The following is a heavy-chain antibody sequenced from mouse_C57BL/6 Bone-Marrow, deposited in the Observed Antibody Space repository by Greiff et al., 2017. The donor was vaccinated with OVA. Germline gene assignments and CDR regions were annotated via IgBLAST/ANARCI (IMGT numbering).Heavy chain of an antibody. CDR1: GFTFSDYG. V-gene: IGHV5-17*01. D-gene: IGHD2-3*01. J-gene: IGHJ3*01. CDR2: ISSGSSTI. CDR3: ARNGDGYPWFAY. Sequence: DVKLQESGGGLVKPGGSLKLSCAASGFTFSDYGMHWVRQAPEKGLEWVAYISSGSSTIYYADTVKGRFTISRDNAKNTLFLQMTSLRSEDTAMYYCARNGDGYPWFAYWGQGTLVTVSA.